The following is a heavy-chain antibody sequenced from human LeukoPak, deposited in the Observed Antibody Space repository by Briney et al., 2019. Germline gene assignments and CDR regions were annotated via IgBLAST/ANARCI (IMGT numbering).Heavy chain of an antibody. CDR3: APLIGAYFDY. V-gene: IGHV1-3*04. J-gene: IGHJ4*02. D-gene: IGHD3-22*01. CDR1: GYTFTNHP. CDR2: INTDNGNT. Sequence: GASVTVSCKTSGYTFTNHPIHWMRQAPGQRLEWMGWINTDNGNTKYSQKFQGRVAFTRDTSASTAYMELNSLTSEDTSVYYCAPLIGAYFDYWGQGTLVTVSS.